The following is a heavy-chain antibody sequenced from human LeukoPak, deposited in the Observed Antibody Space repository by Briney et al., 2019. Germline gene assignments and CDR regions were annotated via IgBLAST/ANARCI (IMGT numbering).Heavy chain of an antibody. J-gene: IGHJ3*02. CDR1: GGSISSYY. V-gene: IGHV4-59*08. Sequence: SETLSLTCTVSGGSISSYYWSWIRQPPGKGLEWFGYIYYSGSTNYNPSLKSRVTISVDTSKSQFPLKLSSVTAADTAVYYCARLLFRYCSGGSCPDAFDIWGQGTMVTVSS. CDR2: IYYSGST. D-gene: IGHD2-15*01. CDR3: ARLLFRYCSGGSCPDAFDI.